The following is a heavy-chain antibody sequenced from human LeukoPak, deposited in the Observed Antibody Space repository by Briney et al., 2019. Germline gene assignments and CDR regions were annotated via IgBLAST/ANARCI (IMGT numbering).Heavy chain of an antibody. CDR1: GGSISSGGYY. Sequence: PSQTLSLTCTVSGGSISSGGYYWSWIRQPQGKGLEWIGEINHSGSTNYNPSLKSRVTISVDTSKNQFSLKLSSVTAADTAVYYCARAALGCAMVRGVICYFDYWGQGTLVTVSS. CDR3: ARAALGCAMVRGVICYFDY. V-gene: IGHV4-30-2*01. D-gene: IGHD3-10*01. J-gene: IGHJ4*02. CDR2: INHSGST.